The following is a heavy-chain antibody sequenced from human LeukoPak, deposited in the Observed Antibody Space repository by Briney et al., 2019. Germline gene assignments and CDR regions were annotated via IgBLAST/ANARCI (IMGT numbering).Heavy chain of an antibody. CDR1: GGSISSGGYY. CDR2: IYYSGST. CDR3: ARGFIAAAVDYYYMDV. D-gene: IGHD6-13*01. V-gene: IGHV4-31*03. Sequence: KASETLSLTCTVSGGSISSGGYYWSWIRQHPGKGLEWIGYIYYSGSTYYNPSLKSRVTISVDTPKNQFSLKLSSVTAADTAVYYCARGFIAAAVDYYYMDVWGKGTTVTVSS. J-gene: IGHJ6*03.